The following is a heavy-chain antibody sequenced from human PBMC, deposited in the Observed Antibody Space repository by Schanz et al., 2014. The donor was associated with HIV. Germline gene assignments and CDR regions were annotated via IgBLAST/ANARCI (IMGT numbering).Heavy chain of an antibody. J-gene: IGHJ4*02. D-gene: IGHD1-26*01. Sequence: QVQLVQSGPEVKRPGASGRVSCRASGYTFTDYGIAWVRQAPGKGLGGRGRINPYDGHINFAQKFQGRVTMTTDTSMNTAYLELGSLTSDDTAVYYCARYLHGRVLLKDYFDYWGQGALVTVSS. CDR2: INPYDGHI. CDR3: ARYLHGRVLLKDYFDY. V-gene: IGHV1-18*01. CDR1: GYTFTDYG.